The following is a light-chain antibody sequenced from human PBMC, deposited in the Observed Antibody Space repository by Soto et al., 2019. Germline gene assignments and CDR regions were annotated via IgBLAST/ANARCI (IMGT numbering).Light chain of an antibody. Sequence: DIQMTQSPSAMSASVGDRVTITCRASQGISNYLAWFQQKPGKVPKRLIYAASSLQSGVPSRFSGSGSGADFILTISSLQPEDSATYYCQMYTSAPPRFTFGGGTKVDIK. CDR3: QMYTSAPPRFT. V-gene: IGKV1-17*03. CDR2: AAS. CDR1: QGISNY. J-gene: IGKJ4*01.